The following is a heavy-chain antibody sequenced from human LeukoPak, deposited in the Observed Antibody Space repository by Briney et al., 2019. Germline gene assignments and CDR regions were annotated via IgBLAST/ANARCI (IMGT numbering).Heavy chain of an antibody. J-gene: IGHJ4*01. Sequence: GGSLRLSCVASEFNFFSYGMQWVRQAPGKGLVWASRIFADGSTTSYADSVKGRFTISRDNAKNTLYLQMNSLRAEDTAIYYCARELPREVTLDYWGQGTLVTVSP. V-gene: IGHV3-74*01. D-gene: IGHD2-21*02. CDR1: EFNFFSYG. CDR3: ARELPREVTLDY. CDR2: IFADGSTT.